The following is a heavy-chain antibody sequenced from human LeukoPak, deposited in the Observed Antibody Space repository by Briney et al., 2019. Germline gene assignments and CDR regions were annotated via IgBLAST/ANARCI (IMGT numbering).Heavy chain of an antibody. D-gene: IGHD2-21*01. J-gene: IGHJ5*02. CDR1: GFTFSSYA. CDR2: ISGSGGST. V-gene: IGHV3-23*01. CDR3: ANVPSHIVVVA. Sequence: GGSLRLSCAASGFTFSSYAMSWVRQAPGKGLEWVSAISGSGGSTYYADSVKGRFTISRDNSKNTLYLQMNSLRAEDTAVYYYANVPSHIVVVAWGQGTLVTVSS.